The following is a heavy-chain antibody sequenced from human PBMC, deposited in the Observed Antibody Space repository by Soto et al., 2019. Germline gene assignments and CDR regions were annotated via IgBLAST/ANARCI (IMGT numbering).Heavy chain of an antibody. Sequence: GSLRLSCAASGFTFSSYSMNWVRRALGKGLEWVSAISSGGSYIYYADSLKGRFTISRDNAKNSLYLQMNSLRVEDTAVYYCARVRGPYCSGGSCYSEFDYWGQGILVTVSS. CDR1: GFTFSSYS. CDR2: ISSGGSYI. V-gene: IGHV3-21*01. J-gene: IGHJ4*02. CDR3: ARVRGPYCSGGSCYSEFDY. D-gene: IGHD2-15*01.